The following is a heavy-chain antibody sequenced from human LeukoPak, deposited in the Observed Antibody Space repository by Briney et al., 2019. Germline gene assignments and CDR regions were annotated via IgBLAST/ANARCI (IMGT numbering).Heavy chain of an antibody. CDR2: IYSGGST. V-gene: IGHV3-53*01. Sequence: PGGSLRLSCAASGFTVSSNYMSWVRQAPGKGLEWVSVIYSGGSTYYADSVKGRFTISRDNSKNTLYLQMNSLRAEDTAVYYCARVGEWELLYFAYWGQGTLVTVSS. J-gene: IGHJ4*02. CDR1: GFTVSSNY. CDR3: ARVGEWELLYFAY. D-gene: IGHD1-26*01.